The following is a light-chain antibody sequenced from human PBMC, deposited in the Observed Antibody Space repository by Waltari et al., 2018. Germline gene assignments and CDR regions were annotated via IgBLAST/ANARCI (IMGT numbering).Light chain of an antibody. CDR3: AAWDDSLSGVV. J-gene: IGLJ2*01. Sequence: QSVLPQPPSASGPPGQRVTIPCSGSRPHTGSNNLSLYPQLPGTTPKLLIYRNNQRPSGVPDRFSGSKSGTSASLAISGLRSEDEADYYCAAWDDSLSGVVFGGGTKLTVL. CDR1: RPHTGSNN. CDR2: RNN. V-gene: IGLV1-47*01.